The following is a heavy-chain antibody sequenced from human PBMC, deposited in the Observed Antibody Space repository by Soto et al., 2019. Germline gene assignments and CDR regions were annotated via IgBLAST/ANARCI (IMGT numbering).Heavy chain of an antibody. D-gene: IGHD2-15*01. CDR1: GFTFSDYY. Sequence: GGSLRLSCAASGFTFSDYYMSWIRQAPGKGLEWVSYISSSGSTIYYADSVKGRFTISRDNAKNSLYLQMNSLRAEDTAVYYCARGLGRGCSGGSCHSSSPTNWFDPWGQGTLVTVSS. J-gene: IGHJ5*02. CDR3: ARGLGRGCSGGSCHSSSPTNWFDP. CDR2: ISSSGSTI. V-gene: IGHV3-11*01.